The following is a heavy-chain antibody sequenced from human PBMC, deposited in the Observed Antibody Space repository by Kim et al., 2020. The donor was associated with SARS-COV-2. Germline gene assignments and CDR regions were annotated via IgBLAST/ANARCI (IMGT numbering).Heavy chain of an antibody. CDR1: GGPLNSGGFY. J-gene: IGHJ5*02. CDR3: ARARQRFFSCFDP. V-gene: IGHV4-31*11. D-gene: IGHD3-3*01. CDR2: SYHSGTT. Sequence: SETLSLTCVVSGGPLNSGGFYWSWIRQYPGKGLEWIGYSYHSGTTYYNPSLKSRVTISVDMPKNRFSLNLSSVTAADTPVYYCARARQRFFSCFDPWGQG.